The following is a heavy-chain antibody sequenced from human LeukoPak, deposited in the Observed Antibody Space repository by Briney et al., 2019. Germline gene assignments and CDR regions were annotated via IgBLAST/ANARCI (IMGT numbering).Heavy chain of an antibody. Sequence: SVKVSCKASGGTFSSYAISWVRQAPGQGLEWMGGIIPIFGTANYAQKFQGRVTITADESTSTAYMELSSLRSEDTAVYYCARGGLGYGDYYDSSGYSNFDYWGQGTLVTVSS. CDR3: ARGGLGYGDYYDSSGYSNFDY. V-gene: IGHV1-69*01. D-gene: IGHD3-22*01. CDR2: IIPIFGTA. CDR1: GGTFSSYA. J-gene: IGHJ4*02.